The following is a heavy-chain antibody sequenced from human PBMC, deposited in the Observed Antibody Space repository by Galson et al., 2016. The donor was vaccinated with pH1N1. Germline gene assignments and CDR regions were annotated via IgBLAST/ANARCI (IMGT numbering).Heavy chain of an antibody. D-gene: IGHD3-16*01. J-gene: IGHJ6*04. V-gene: IGHV5-51*03. Sequence: QSGAEVKQPGESLKISCTGSDNSFSTSWIGWVRQLPGKGLEWMGIIYVGDSDTRYTPSFQSRFIISRDNSKNTLYLQMNSLGDEDTAIYYCTTDADDPMDVWGKGTPVTVSS. CDR1: DNSFSTSW. CDR2: IYVGDSDT. CDR3: TTDADDPMDV.